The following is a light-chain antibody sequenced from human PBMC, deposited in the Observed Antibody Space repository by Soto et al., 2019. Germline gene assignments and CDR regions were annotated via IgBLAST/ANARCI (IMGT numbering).Light chain of an antibody. CDR2: EAS. Sequence: DIQLTQSPSLLSASIGDRVTITCRASHDISTFLAWYQQKPGKAPKLLIYEASTLQSGVPSRFSSSGSGTEFTLTISGLLPEDFAAYHCQQLYTLPFTFGQGTRLEIK. CDR3: QQLYTLPFT. J-gene: IGKJ5*01. V-gene: IGKV1-9*01. CDR1: HDISTF.